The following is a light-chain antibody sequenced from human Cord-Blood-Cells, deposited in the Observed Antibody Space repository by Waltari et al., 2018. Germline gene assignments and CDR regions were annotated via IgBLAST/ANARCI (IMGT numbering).Light chain of an antibody. CDR2: DVS. Sequence: QSALTQPRSVSGSPGQSVTIACTGTSSDVGGYNYVSWYQQHPGKAPKLMIYDVSKRPSWVPDRFSGSKSGNTASLTISGLQAEDDADYYCCSYAGSYIYVVFGGGTKLTVL. V-gene: IGLV2-11*01. CDR1: SSDVGGYNY. CDR3: CSYAGSYIYVV. J-gene: IGLJ2*01.